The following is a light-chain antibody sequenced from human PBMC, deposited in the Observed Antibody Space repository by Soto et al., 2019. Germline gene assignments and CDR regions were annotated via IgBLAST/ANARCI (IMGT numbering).Light chain of an antibody. CDR2: DVG. CDR3: CSYAGSFTFEV. J-gene: IGLJ2*01. CDR1: SSDVGAYNY. Sequence: QSALTQPRSVSGSPGQSVTISCTGTSSDVGAYNYVSWYQQHPGKAPKLMIYDVGKRPSGVPDRFSGSKSGNTASLTISGLQAEDEADYYCCSYAGSFTFEVFGGGTKVTVL. V-gene: IGLV2-11*01.